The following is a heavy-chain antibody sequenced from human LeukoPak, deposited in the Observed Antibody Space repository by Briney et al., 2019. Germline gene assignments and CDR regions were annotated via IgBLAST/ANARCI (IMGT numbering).Heavy chain of an antibody. V-gene: IGHV1-24*01. CDR2: FYPEDGET. D-gene: IGHD6-19*01. Sequence: ASVTVSCKVSGYTLTELSMHWVRQAPGKGLEWMGGFYPEDGETIYAQKFQGRVTITEDTSTDTAYMELSSLRSEDTAVYYCATLQWLVRRGFDYWGQGTLVTVSS. CDR1: GYTLTELS. CDR3: ATLQWLVRRGFDY. J-gene: IGHJ4*02.